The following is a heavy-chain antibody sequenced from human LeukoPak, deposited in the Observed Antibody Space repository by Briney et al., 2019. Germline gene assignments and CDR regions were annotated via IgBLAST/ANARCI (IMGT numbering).Heavy chain of an antibody. CDR1: GFTFDDYA. J-gene: IGHJ5*02. Sequence: QPGRSLRLSCAASGFTFDDYAMHWVRQAPGKGLEWVSGISWNSGSIGYADSVKGRFTISRDNAKNSLYLQMNSLRAEDTAVYYCARGVYCSSTSCYPNWFDPWGQGTLVTVSS. V-gene: IGHV3-9*01. D-gene: IGHD2-2*01. CDR2: ISWNSGSI. CDR3: ARGVYCSSTSCYPNWFDP.